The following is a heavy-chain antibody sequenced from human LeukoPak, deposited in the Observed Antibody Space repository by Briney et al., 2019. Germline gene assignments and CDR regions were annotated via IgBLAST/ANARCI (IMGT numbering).Heavy chain of an antibody. V-gene: IGHV1-18*01. CDR1: GYTFTSYG. J-gene: IGHJ3*02. D-gene: IGHD2/OR15-2a*01. CDR2: ISAYNGNT. Sequence: EASVKVSCKASGYTFTSYGISWVRQASGQGLEWMGWISAYNGNTNYAQKLQGRVTMTTDTSTSTAYMELRSLRSDDTAVYYCAREGDEIVDDAFDIWGQGTTVTVSS. CDR3: AREGDEIVDDAFDI.